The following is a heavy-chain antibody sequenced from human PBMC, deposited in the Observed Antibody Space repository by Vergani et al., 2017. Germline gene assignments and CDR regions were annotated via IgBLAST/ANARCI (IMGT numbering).Heavy chain of an antibody. V-gene: IGHV3-23*01. CDR2: ISGSGGST. CDR1: GFTFSSYA. Sequence: EVQLLESGGGLVQPGGSLRLSCAASGFTFSSYAMSWVRQAPGKGLEWVSAISGSGGSTYYADSVKGRFTISRDNSKKTLYLQMNSLRAEDTAVDYCATRAYYYESSGYPDDAFDIWGQGTMVTVSS. J-gene: IGHJ3*02. CDR3: ATRAYYYESSGYPDDAFDI. D-gene: IGHD3-22*01.